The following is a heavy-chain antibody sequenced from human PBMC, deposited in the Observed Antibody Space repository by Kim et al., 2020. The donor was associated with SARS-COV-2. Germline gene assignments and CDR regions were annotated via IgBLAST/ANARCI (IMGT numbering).Heavy chain of an antibody. CDR3: ARFSGRYWFDP. CDR2: IKQDGSEK. J-gene: IGHJ5*02. V-gene: IGHV3-7*05. CDR1: GFTFSSYW. D-gene: IGHD3-10*01. Sequence: GGSLRLSCAASGFTFSSYWLSWVRQAPGKGLEWVANIKQDGSEKYYADSVKGRFTISRDNAKNSLYLQTNSLRAEDTAVYFCARFSGRYWFDPWGQGTLV.